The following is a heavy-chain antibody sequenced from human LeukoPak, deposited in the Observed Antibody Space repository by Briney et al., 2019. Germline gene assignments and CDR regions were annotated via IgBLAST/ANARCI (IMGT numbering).Heavy chain of an antibody. J-gene: IGHJ4*02. V-gene: IGHV3-66*01. CDR3: ASLYDSSGSVDY. CDR2: IYSGGST. Sequence: GGSLRLSCAASGFTFSSYGMSWVRQAPGKGLEWVSVIYSGGSTYYADSVKGRFTISRDNSKNTLYLQMNSLRAEDTAVYYCASLYDSSGSVDYWGQGTLVTVSS. D-gene: IGHD3-22*01. CDR1: GFTFSSYG.